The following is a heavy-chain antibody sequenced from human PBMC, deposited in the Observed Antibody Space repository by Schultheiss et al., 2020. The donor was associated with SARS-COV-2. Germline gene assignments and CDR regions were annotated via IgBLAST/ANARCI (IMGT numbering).Heavy chain of an antibody. Sequence: SETLSLTCAVYGGSFSGYYWGWIRQPPGKGLEWIGEINHSGSTNYNPSLKSRVTISVDTSKNQFSLKLSSVTAADTAVYYCARRDYYDSSGYYAAFDIWGQGTMVTVSS. CDR3: ARRDYYDSSGYYAAFDI. D-gene: IGHD3-22*01. V-gene: IGHV4-34*01. J-gene: IGHJ3*02. CDR1: GGSFSGYY. CDR2: INHSGST.